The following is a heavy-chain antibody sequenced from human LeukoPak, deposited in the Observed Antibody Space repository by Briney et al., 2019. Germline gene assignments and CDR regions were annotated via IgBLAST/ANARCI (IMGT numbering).Heavy chain of an antibody. D-gene: IGHD6-6*01. V-gene: IGHV3-30-3*01. CDR3: ARAVIAARPGPWYYGMDV. Sequence: GGSLRLSCAASGFTFSSYAMHWVRQAPGEGLEWVAVISYDGGNKYYADSVKGRFTISRDNSKNTLYLQMNSLRAEDTAVYYCARAVIAARPGPWYYGMDVWGQGTTVTVSS. CDR1: GFTFSSYA. J-gene: IGHJ6*02. CDR2: ISYDGGNK.